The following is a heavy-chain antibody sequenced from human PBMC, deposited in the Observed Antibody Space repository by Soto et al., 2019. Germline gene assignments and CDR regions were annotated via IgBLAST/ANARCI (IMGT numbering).Heavy chain of an antibody. J-gene: IGHJ6*02. CDR1: GYSFTSHW. CDR3: ARPPAYDDSNWSYYYYGMDV. CDR2: IDPSVSYT. V-gene: IGHV5-10-1*01. Sequence: PGGSLKISCEGSGYSFTSHWISWVRQMPRKGLEWMWRIDPSVSYTNYSPSFQGHVTISADKSMSTAYLQWSSLKASDTAMYYCARPPAYDDSNWSYYYYGMDVWGQGTTVTVSS. D-gene: IGHD4-4*01.